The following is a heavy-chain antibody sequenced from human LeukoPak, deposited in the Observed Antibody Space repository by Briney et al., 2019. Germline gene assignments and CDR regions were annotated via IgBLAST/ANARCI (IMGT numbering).Heavy chain of an antibody. Sequence: GGSLRLSCAASGFTFSSYTMTWVRQAPGKGLEWVSSISNSSTYIYYADSVKGRFTISRDNVHNSLYLQMNSLRAEDTAVYYCARQSIVVVPAAQSFDYWGQGTLVTVSS. CDR2: ISNSSTYI. CDR3: ARQSIVVVPAAQSFDY. V-gene: IGHV3-21*01. CDR1: GFTFSSYT. D-gene: IGHD2-2*01. J-gene: IGHJ4*02.